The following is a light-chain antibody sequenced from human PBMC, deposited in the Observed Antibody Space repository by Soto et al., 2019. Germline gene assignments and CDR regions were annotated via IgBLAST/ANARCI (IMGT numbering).Light chain of an antibody. CDR1: SSDVGGCNC. V-gene: IGLV2-14*01. CDR2: DVS. CDR3: SSYTNAVALGVYV. Sequence: QSALTQPASVSGSPGQSITLSCTGTSSDVGGCNCVSWFQQHPGKAPKLLIYDVSNRPSGVSDRFSGSKSGNTASLTISGLQAEDEADYYCSSYTNAVALGVYVFGSGTKVTVL. J-gene: IGLJ1*01.